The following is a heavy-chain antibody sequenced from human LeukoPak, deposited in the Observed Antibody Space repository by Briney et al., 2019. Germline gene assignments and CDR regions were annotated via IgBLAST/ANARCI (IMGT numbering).Heavy chain of an antibody. Sequence: PGKSLRLSCAASGFTFSSYGMHWVRQAPSKGLEWVAVISSDGSSKYYIDSVKGRFTISRDNSKNTLFLQMNSLRAEDTAVYYCARGENSKTYPVSGYWGQGTLVTVSS. CDR1: GFTFSSYG. V-gene: IGHV3-30*03. J-gene: IGHJ4*02. D-gene: IGHD2/OR15-2a*01. CDR2: ISSDGSSK. CDR3: ARGENSKTYPVSGY.